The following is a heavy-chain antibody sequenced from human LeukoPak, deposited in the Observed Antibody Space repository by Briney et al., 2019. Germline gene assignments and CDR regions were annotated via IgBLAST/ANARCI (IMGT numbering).Heavy chain of an antibody. CDR3: AKVPSYGDYQVYYYCYGMDV. D-gene: IGHD4-17*01. Sequence: GGSLRLSCAASGFTFSSYAMSWVRQAPGKGLEWVSAISGSGGSTYYADSVKGRFTISRDNSKNTLYLQMNSLRAEDTAVYYCAKVPSYGDYQVYYYCYGMDVWGQGTTVTVSS. CDR1: GFTFSSYA. V-gene: IGHV3-23*01. J-gene: IGHJ6*02. CDR2: ISGSGGST.